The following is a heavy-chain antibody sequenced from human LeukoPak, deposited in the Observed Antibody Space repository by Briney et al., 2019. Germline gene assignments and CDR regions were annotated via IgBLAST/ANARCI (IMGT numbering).Heavy chain of an antibody. Sequence: GGSLRLSCSASGFTFSNYPMHWVRQAPGKGLEYVSAISSNGGSTNYADSVKGRFTVSRDNSKNTLYLQMSSLRAEDTAVYYWVKASSSWYEAVFDIWGKGTTVTVSS. D-gene: IGHD6-13*01. V-gene: IGHV3-64D*09. CDR1: GFTFSNYP. CDR3: VKASSSWYEAVFDI. CDR2: ISSNGGST. J-gene: IGHJ3*02.